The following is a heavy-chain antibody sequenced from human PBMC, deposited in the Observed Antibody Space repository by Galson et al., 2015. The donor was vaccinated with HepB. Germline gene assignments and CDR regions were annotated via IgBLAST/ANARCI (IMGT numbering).Heavy chain of an antibody. CDR1: GDSVSSNSAA. CDR3: ARDTVLLWFGELLNYFDY. D-gene: IGHD3-10*01. Sequence: CAISGDSVSSNSAAWNWIRQSPSRGLEWLGRTYYRSKWYNDYAVSVKSRITINPDTSKNQFSLQLNSVTPEDTAVYYCARDTVLLWFGELLNYFDYWGQGTLVTVSS. V-gene: IGHV6-1*01. CDR2: TYYRSKWYN. J-gene: IGHJ4*02.